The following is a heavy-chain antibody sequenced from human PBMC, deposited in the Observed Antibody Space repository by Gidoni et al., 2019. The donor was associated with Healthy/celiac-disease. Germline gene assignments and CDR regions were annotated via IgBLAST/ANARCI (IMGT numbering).Heavy chain of an antibody. D-gene: IGHD2-2*01. CDR1: GFTFSSYA. J-gene: IGHJ4*02. CDR3: ARDPRKREIVVVPAAIDY. V-gene: IGHV3-30-3*01. CDR2: ISYDGSNK. Sequence: QVQLVESGGGVVQPGRSLRLSCAASGFTFSSYAMHWVRQAPGKGMEWVAVISYDGSNKYYADSVKGRFTISRDISKNTLYLQMNSLRAEDTAVYYCARDPRKREIVVVPAAIDYWGQGTLVTVSS.